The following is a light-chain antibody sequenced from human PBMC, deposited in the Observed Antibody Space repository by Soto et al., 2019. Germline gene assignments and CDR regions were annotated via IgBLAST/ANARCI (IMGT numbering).Light chain of an antibody. Sequence: SYELTQPPSLSVSPGQTARITCSGDALPKQYAYWYQQKPGQAPVMVIYKDSERPSGIPERFSGSSSGTTVTLTISGVQAEDEADYHCQSADSSGTYRVFGGGTKLTVL. CDR1: ALPKQY. CDR2: KDS. J-gene: IGLJ2*01. CDR3: QSADSSGTYRV. V-gene: IGLV3-25*03.